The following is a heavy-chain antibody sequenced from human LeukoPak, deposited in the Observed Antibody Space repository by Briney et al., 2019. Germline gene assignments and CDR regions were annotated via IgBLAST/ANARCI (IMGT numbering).Heavy chain of an antibody. CDR2: ISAYNGNT. Sequence: ASVKVSCKASGYTFTSYGISWVRQAPGQGLEWMGWISAYNGNTNYAQKLQGRVTMTTDTSTSTAYMELRSLRSDDTAVYYCARESSYYDFWSGYSLNWFDPWGQGTLVTVSS. D-gene: IGHD3-3*01. J-gene: IGHJ5*02. CDR3: ARESSYYDFWSGYSLNWFDP. V-gene: IGHV1-18*01. CDR1: GYTFTSYG.